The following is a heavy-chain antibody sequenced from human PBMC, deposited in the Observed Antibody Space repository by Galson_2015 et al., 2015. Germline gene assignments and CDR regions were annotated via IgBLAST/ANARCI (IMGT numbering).Heavy chain of an antibody. D-gene: IGHD4-17*01. Sequence: SLRLSCAASGFTFSSYEMNWVRQAPGKGLEWVGRIKSKTDGGTTGYAAPVKGRFTISRDDSKNTLYLQMNSLKTEDTAVYYCTTTSAHDYGDLVSPWGQGTLVTASS. V-gene: IGHV3-15*01. CDR1: GFTFSSYE. J-gene: IGHJ5*02. CDR2: IKSKTDGGTT. CDR3: TTTSAHDYGDLVSP.